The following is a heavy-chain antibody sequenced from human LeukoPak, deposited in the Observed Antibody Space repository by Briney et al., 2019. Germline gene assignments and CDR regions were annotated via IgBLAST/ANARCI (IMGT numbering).Heavy chain of an antibody. V-gene: IGHV4-61*02. J-gene: IGHJ4*02. D-gene: IGHD1-1*01. CDR3: ARDGNWYYFDY. Sequence: SETLSLTCTVSGGSISSSNYYWSWIRQPAGKGLEWIGRIYSSGSTNYNPSLKSRVTMSVDTSKNQFSLKLSSVTAADTAVYYCARDGNWYYFDYWGQGTLVTVSS. CDR2: IYSSGST. CDR1: GGSISSSNYY.